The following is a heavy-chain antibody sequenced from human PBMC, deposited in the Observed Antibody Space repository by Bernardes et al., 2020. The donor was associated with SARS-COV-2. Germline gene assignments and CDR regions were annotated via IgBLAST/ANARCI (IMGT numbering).Heavy chain of an antibody. J-gene: IGHJ4*02. D-gene: IGHD5-12*01. V-gene: IGHV3-74*01. CDR1: GFTFSRYW. Sequence: GGSLRLSCAASGFTFSRYWMHWVRRGPGKGLMWVSNINEDGSFTYYADSVKGRFTISRDNAKNTLYLQINSLRVEDTAVYYCARDLRGPNDFWGQGTLLTVSS. CDR3: ARDLRGPNDF. CDR2: INEDGSFT.